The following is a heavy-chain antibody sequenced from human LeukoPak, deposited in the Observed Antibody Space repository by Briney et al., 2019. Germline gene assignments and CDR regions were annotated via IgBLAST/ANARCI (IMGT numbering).Heavy chain of an antibody. J-gene: IGHJ4*02. CDR3: ARWRGSTSERSDY. V-gene: IGHV3-7*01. D-gene: IGHD2-2*01. CDR1: GFTFSDYW. CDR2: IKQDGSAK. Sequence: GGSLRLSCTASGFTFSDYWMTWVRQAPGKGLEWVANIKQDGSAKYYVDSVKGRFTISRDNAKISLYLQMDSLRVEDTATYYCARWRGSTSERSDYWGQGTLVTVSS.